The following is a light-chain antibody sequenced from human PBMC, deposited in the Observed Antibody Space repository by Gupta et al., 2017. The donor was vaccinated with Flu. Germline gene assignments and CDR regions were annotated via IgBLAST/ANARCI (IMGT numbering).Light chain of an antibody. Sequence: SYELTHPPSVSVSPGQTARITCSGDALPKQYAYWYQQKPGQAPVLVIYKDSERPSGIPERFSGSSSGTTVTLTISGVQAEDEADYYCQSADSSGTPYVFGTGTKVNVL. J-gene: IGLJ1*01. CDR2: KDS. CDR3: QSADSSGTPYV. V-gene: IGLV3-25*02. CDR1: ALPKQY.